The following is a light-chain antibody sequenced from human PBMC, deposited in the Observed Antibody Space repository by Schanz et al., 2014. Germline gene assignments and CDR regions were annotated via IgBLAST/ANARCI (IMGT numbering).Light chain of an antibody. Sequence: QSVLTQPPSVSGAPGQRVTISCTGSSSNFGAGYDVHWYQQLPGTAPKLLIYSNNQRPSGVPDRFSGSKSGTSASLAISGLQSEDEADYYCAAWDDSLNGWVFGGGTKLTVL. V-gene: IGLV1-44*01. J-gene: IGLJ3*02. CDR3: AAWDDSLNGWV. CDR2: SNN. CDR1: SSNFGAGYD.